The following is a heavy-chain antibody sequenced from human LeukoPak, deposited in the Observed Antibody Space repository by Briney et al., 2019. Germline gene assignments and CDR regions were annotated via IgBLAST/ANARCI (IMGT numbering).Heavy chain of an antibody. CDR2: TFYRSQWNN. V-gene: IGHV6-1*01. CDR1: GDSVSSNDAA. J-gene: IGHJ4*02. CDR3: ARENTLVRGSRNPFDY. D-gene: IGHD3-10*01. Sequence: SQTLSVTCAISGDSVSSNDAAWNWIRQSPSRGLEWLGRTFYRSQWNNDYAIFVKSRITINSDTSKNQFSLQLISVTPEDTAVYYCARENTLVRGSRNPFDYWGQGTLVTVSS.